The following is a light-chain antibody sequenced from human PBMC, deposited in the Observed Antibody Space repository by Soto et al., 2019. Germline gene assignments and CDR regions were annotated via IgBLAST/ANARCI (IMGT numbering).Light chain of an antibody. CDR1: RSVSSY. V-gene: IGKV3-11*01. CDR2: DAS. J-gene: IGKJ5*01. Sequence: EIVLTQSPATLSLSPGESATLSCRATRSVSSYLAWYQQKPGQAPRLLIYDASSRPTDIPARLSGSGSGTDFTLTISSLEPEDFALYYCQQRSNWPIAFGQRTRLEIK. CDR3: QQRSNWPIA.